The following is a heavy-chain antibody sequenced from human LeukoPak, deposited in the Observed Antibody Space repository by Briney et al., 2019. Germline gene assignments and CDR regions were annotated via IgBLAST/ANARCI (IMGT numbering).Heavy chain of an antibody. D-gene: IGHD2-2*01. V-gene: IGHV4-39*07. CDR3: ARDRLVVPARSNYGMDV. Sequence: PSETLSLTCTVSGDSFSSVTDYWAWIRQPPGKGLEWIASGDYSGGTYYNPSLESRVAISADMSKNQFSLKLTSVTGADTAVYYCARDRLVVPARSNYGMDVWGQGTTVTVSS. CDR1: GDSFSSVTDY. J-gene: IGHJ6*02. CDR2: GDYSGGT.